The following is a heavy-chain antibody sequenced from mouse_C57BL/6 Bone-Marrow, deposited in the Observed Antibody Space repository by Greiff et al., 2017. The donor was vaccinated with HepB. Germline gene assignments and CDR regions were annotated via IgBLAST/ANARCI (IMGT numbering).Heavy chain of an antibody. V-gene: IGHV1-82*01. Sequence: VQLQESGPELVKPGASVKISCKASGYAFSSSWMNWVKQRPGNGLEWIGRIYPGDGDTNYNGKFKGTATLTADKAYSTAYMQLSSLTTEDSAVYFCARDGAYYSNPYFDVWGTGTTVTVSS. CDR1: GYAFSSSW. CDR2: IYPGDGDT. D-gene: IGHD2-5*01. J-gene: IGHJ1*03. CDR3: ARDGAYYSNPYFDV.